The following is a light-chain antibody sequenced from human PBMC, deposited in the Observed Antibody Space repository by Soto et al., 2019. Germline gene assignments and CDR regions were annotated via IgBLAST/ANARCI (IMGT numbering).Light chain of an antibody. CDR2: EVS. CDR1: SSDVGGYNY. J-gene: IGLJ1*01. CDR3: SSYTISTTLA. V-gene: IGLV2-14*01. Sequence: QSALTQPASVSGSPGQSITICCTGTSSDVGGYNYVSWYQQHPGKAPKLMIYEVSNRPSGVSTRFSGSKSGNTASLTISGLQAEDEADYYCSSYTISTTLAFGTGTKVTVL.